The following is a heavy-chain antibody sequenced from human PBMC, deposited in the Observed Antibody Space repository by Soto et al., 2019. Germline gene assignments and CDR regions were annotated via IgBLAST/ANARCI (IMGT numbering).Heavy chain of an antibody. V-gene: IGHV3-72*01. CDR1: ECTCVDLG. CDR3: ACIRAACGY. Sequence: SLRVCWRAVECTCVDLGGGCILPAPGKGLEWAGRIKDKTHNYGTQYAPSAEGRFSISRDDFTNSVYLQMNRLKTEDTAVYFCACIRAACGYWGPGTLVTVSS. J-gene: IGHJ4*02. D-gene: IGHD2-21*01. CDR2: IKDKTHNYGT.